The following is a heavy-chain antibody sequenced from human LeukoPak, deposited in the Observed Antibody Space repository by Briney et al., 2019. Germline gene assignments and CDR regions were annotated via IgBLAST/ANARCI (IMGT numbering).Heavy chain of an antibody. Sequence: GGSLRLSRAASGFTFSGSAMHWVRQASGKGLEWVGRIRSKANSYATAYAASVKGRFTISRDDSKNTAYLQMNSLKTEDTAVYYCTRSPPRVSVWGSYRYTLYYFDYWGQGTLVTVSS. CDR1: GFTFSGSA. J-gene: IGHJ4*02. D-gene: IGHD3-16*02. CDR3: TRSPPRVSVWGSYRYTLYYFDY. CDR2: IRSKANSYAT. V-gene: IGHV3-73*01.